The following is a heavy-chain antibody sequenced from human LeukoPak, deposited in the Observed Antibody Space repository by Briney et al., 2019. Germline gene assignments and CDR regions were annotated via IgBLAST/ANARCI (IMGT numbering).Heavy chain of an antibody. CDR1: GFTFSSYA. V-gene: IGHV3-30*04. CDR3: AGAPDIVVVPAALNYYYYYGMDV. Sequence: GGSLRLSCAASGFTFSSYAMHWVRQAPGKGLEWVAVISYDGRNKYYADSVKGRFTISRDNSKNTLYLQMNSLRAEDTAVYYCAGAPDIVVVPAALNYYYYYGMDVWGQGTTVTVSS. CDR2: ISYDGRNK. J-gene: IGHJ6*02. D-gene: IGHD2-2*01.